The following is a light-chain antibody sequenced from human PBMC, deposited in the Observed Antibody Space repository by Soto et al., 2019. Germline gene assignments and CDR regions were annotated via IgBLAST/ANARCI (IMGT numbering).Light chain of an antibody. CDR2: AAS. V-gene: IGKV1-39*01. Sequence: DIQMTKSPSSLSASVEDRVIITCRASQSISNHLNWYQQKPGKAPKLLIFAASSLQSGVPSRFSGSRSGPDFTLTISSLQPEDFATYYCQQSYSSPPTFGLGTKVEIK. CDR3: QQSYSSPPT. CDR1: QSISNH. J-gene: IGKJ1*01.